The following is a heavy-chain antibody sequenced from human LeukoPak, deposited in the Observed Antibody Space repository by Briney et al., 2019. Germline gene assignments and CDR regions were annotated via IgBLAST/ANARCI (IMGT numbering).Heavy chain of an antibody. J-gene: IGHJ4*02. CDR2: VWYDGSRK. D-gene: IGHD6-6*01. CDR1: GFSFSNYG. V-gene: IGHV3-33*01. Sequence: GGSLRLSCAASGFSFSNYGMHWVRQAPGKGLEWVAVVWYDGSRKFYADSVKGRFTISRDNAKNSLYLQMNSLRAEDTAVYYCARAFSSSSSGFDYWGQGTLVTVSS. CDR3: ARAFSSSSSGFDY.